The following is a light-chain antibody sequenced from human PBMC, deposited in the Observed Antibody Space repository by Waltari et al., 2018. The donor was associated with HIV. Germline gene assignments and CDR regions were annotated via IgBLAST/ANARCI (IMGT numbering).Light chain of an antibody. CDR2: SNN. Sequence: QSVLTQPPSASGTPGPRVPISCSGSSSKIGSNTINWYQQLPGTAPKLLIYSNNQRPSGVPDRFSGSKSDTSASLAISGLQSEDEADYYCAAWHDSLNGSWVFGGGTKLTVL. J-gene: IGLJ3*02. CDR1: SSKIGSNT. CDR3: AAWHDSLNGSWV. V-gene: IGLV1-44*01.